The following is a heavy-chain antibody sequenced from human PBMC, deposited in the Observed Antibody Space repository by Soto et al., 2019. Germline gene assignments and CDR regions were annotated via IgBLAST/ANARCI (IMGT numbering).Heavy chain of an antibody. CDR1: GGTFSSYA. D-gene: IGHD5-18*01. J-gene: IGHJ4*02. V-gene: IGHV1-69*13. CDR2: IIPIFGTA. CDR3: ARDPERGYSYGYLGY. Sequence: GASVKVSCKASGGTFSSYAISWVRQAPGQGLEWMGGIIPIFGTANYAQKFQGRVTITADESTSTAYMELSSLRSEDTAVYYCARDPERGYSYGYLGYWGQGTLVTVSS.